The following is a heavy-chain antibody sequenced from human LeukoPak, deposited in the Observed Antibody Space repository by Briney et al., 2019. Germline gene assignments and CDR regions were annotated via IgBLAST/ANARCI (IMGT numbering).Heavy chain of an antibody. Sequence: ASVKVSCKVSGYTLTELSMHWVRQAPGKGLEWMGGFDPEDGETIYAQKFQGRVTMTRDTSISTAYMELSRLRSDDTAVYYCARDDAYDSSGYYYPPFDYWGQGTLVTVSS. CDR2: FDPEDGET. D-gene: IGHD3-22*01. CDR3: ARDDAYDSSGYYYPPFDY. V-gene: IGHV1-24*01. J-gene: IGHJ4*02. CDR1: GYTLTELS.